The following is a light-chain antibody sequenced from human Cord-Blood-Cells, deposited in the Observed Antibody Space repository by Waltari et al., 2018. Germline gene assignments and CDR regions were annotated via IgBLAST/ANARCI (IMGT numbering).Light chain of an antibody. J-gene: IGLJ2*01. CDR3: SSYAGSNNFGV. CDR1: SSDVGGYNY. Sequence: QSALTQPPSASGSPGRSVTISCTGTSSDVGGYNYVPWYQQHPGKAPKLMIYEVSKRPSGVPDRFSGSKSGNTASLTVSGLQAEDEADYYCSSYAGSNNFGVFGGGTKLTVL. V-gene: IGLV2-8*01. CDR2: EVS.